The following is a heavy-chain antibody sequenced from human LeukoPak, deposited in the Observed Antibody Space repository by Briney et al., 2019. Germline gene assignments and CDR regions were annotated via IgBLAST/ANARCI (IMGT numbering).Heavy chain of an antibody. CDR3: ARGSVYYYDSSGYHPFDY. CDR2: ISAYNGNT. V-gene: IGHV1-18*01. CDR1: GYTFTSYG. D-gene: IGHD3-22*01. Sequence: WASVKVSCKASGYTFTSYGISWVRQAPGQGLEWMGWISAYNGNTNYAQKLQGRVTMTTDTSTSTAYMELRSLGSDDTAVYYCARGSVYYYDSSGYHPFDYWGQGTLVTVSS. J-gene: IGHJ4*02.